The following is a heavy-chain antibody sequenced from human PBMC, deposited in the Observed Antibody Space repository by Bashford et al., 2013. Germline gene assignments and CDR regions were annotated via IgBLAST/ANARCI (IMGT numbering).Heavy chain of an antibody. CDR2: IPTSSTNT. V-gene: IGHV3-23*01. Sequence: WSGQAPGKGLEWVSSIPTSSTNTYYADSVKGRFTISRDNSKNTVYLQMNSLRADDTAVYYCARVVAGAYFDFWGQGTLVTVSS. CDR3: ARVVAGAYFDF. D-gene: IGHD6-19*01. J-gene: IGHJ4*02.